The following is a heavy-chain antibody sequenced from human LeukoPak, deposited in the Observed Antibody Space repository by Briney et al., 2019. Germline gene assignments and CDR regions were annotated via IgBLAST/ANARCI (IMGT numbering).Heavy chain of an antibody. CDR1: GFTFSSYG. J-gene: IGHJ4*02. CDR2: IWYDGSNK. V-gene: IGHV3-33*06. D-gene: IGHD5-24*01. Sequence: PGRSLRLSCAASGFTFSSYGMHWVRQAPGKGLEWVAVIWYDGSNKYYADSVKGRFTISRDNSKNTLYLQMNSLRAEDTAVYYCAKDAEMATMYFDYWGQGTLVTVSS. CDR3: AKDAEMATMYFDY.